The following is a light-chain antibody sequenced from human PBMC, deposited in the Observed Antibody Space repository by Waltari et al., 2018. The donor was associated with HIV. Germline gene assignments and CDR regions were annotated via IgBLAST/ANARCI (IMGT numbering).Light chain of an antibody. J-gene: IGKJ2*01. CDR1: QNVDSW. V-gene: IGKV1-5*03. Sequence: IQMTQSPSILSASVGDRIIITCRASQNVDSWLAWYQQRPGRAPKLLIYKASTLQYGGPARFTGSGSGTNFTLTINSLHPDDFATYYCQQYNSDFYTFGLGTRLDLK. CDR2: KAS. CDR3: QQYNSDFYT.